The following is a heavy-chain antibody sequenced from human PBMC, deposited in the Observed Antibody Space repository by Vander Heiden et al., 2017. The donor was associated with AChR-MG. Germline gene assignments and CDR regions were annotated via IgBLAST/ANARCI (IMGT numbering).Heavy chain of an antibody. V-gene: IGHV1-69*06. J-gene: IGHJ4*02. Sequence: QVQLVQSGAEVKKPGSSVKVSCKASGGTFSSYAISWVRQAPGQGLEWMGGIIPIFGTANYAQKVQGRVTITADKSTSTAYMELSRLRSEDTAVYYCARGGGQGVIIYFDYWGQGTLVTVSS. CDR1: GGTFSSYA. CDR3: ARGGGQGVIIYFDY. CDR2: IIPIFGTA. D-gene: IGHD3-10*01.